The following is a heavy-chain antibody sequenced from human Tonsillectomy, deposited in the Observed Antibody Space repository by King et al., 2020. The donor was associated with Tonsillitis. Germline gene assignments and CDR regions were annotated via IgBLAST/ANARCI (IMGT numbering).Heavy chain of an antibody. Sequence: VQLVESGGGVVQPGRSLRLSCAASEFTFSSYGMHWVRQAPGKGLEWVAVTSYDGSNKSYADSVKGRFTISRDNSKNTLDLQMNSLRAEDTAVYYCAKDLGYYYGMDVWGQGTTVTVSS. D-gene: IGHD1-26*01. J-gene: IGHJ6*02. CDR3: AKDLGYYYGMDV. CDR2: TSYDGSNK. V-gene: IGHV3-30*18. CDR1: EFTFSSYG.